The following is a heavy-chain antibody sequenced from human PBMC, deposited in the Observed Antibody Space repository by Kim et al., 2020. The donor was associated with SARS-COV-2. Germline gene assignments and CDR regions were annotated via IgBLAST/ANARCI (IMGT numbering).Heavy chain of an antibody. CDR3: TRGGYDPGY. D-gene: IGHD5-12*01. J-gene: IGHJ4*02. V-gene: IGHV1-3*04. CDR2: INTGNGKT. Sequence: ASVKVSCKASGYSFTTYGVHWVRQAPGQRLEWMGWINTGNGKTKYSQMLQDRVTITRDTSANTAYMELSSLRSEDTALYYCTRGGYDPGYWGQGTLVTVS. CDR1: GYSFTTYG.